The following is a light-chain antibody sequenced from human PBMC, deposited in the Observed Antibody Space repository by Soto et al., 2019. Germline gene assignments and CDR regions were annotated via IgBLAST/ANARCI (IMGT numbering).Light chain of an antibody. CDR2: GAS. V-gene: IGKV3-15*01. J-gene: IGKJ1*01. CDR1: QSVRSN. CDR3: QQHNNWPLT. Sequence: EIVLTQSPATLSVSPGEGATLSCRASQSVRSNLAWYQQKPGQAPRLLIYGASSRATGIPARFSGSGSGTEFTLTISSLQSEDFAVYYCQQHNNWPLTFGQGTKVDIK.